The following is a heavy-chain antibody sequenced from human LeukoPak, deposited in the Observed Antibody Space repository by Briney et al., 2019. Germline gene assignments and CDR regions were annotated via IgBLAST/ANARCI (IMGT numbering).Heavy chain of an antibody. CDR2: IVVGSGHT. CDR3: VADHPNYDY. J-gene: IGHJ4*02. V-gene: IGHV1-58*01. D-gene: IGHD5-24*01. CDR1: GFTPGSG. Sequence: SVKVSCKASGFTPGSGVQWVRQARGPRLEWIGWIVVGSGHTNYAQKFQERVTITRDMSTNTDYMELSSLRSEDTAVYYCVADHPNYDYWGQGTLITVSP.